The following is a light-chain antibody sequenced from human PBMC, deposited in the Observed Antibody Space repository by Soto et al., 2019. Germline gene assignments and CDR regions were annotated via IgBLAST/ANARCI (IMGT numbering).Light chain of an antibody. CDR1: QSVSSY. CDR2: GAS. J-gene: IGKJ1*01. CDR3: QQYSSPPRT. Sequence: EIVLTQSPGSLSLSPGERATLSCRASQSVSSYLAWYQQKPGQAPRLLIYGASSRATGFPDRFSGSGSGTDCSLTISRLEPEESAVYYCQQYSSPPRTFGQGTKVEIK. V-gene: IGKV3-20*01.